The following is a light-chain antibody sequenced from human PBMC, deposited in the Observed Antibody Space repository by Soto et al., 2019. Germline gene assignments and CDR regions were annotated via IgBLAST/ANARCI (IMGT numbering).Light chain of an antibody. CDR1: QRISNY. Sequence: DIQMTQSPSSLSASEGDRVTITCRASQRISNYLNWYQQKPGKAPKLLIYGASSLQSGVPSRFSGSGSGTDFTLTISSLQPEDFATYYCQQSYSVPTTFGQGTKLEIK. CDR2: GAS. V-gene: IGKV1-39*01. CDR3: QQSYSVPTT. J-gene: IGKJ2*01.